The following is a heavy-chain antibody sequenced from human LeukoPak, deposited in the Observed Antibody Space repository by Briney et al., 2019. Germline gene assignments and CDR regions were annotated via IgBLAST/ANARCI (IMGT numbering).Heavy chain of an antibody. CDR1: GYTFTSYA. Sequence: GASVKVSCKASGYTFTSYAMHWVRQAPGQRLEWMGWINAGNGNTKYSQKFQGRVTITRDTSASTAYMELSSLRSEDTAVYYCARDLDIAAAVPFDYWGQGTLVTVSS. V-gene: IGHV1-3*01. D-gene: IGHD6-13*01. CDR2: INAGNGNT. J-gene: IGHJ4*02. CDR3: ARDLDIAAAVPFDY.